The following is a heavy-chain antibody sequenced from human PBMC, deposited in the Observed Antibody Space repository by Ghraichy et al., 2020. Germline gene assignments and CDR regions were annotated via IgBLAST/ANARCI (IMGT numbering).Heavy chain of an antibody. CDR1: GGSISSYY. CDR3: ARGGSYYVNNWFDP. J-gene: IGHJ5*02. Sequence: SETLSLTCTVSGGSISSYYWSWIRQPPGKGLEWIGYIYYTGSTNYNPSLKSRVTISVDTSKNQFSLKLNSVTAADTAVYYCARGGSYYVNNWFDPWGQGTLVTVSS. D-gene: IGHD1-26*01. CDR2: IYYTGST. V-gene: IGHV4-59*08.